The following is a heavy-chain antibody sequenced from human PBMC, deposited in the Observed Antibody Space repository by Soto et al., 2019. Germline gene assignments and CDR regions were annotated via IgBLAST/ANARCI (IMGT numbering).Heavy chain of an antibody. CDR2: IIPILGIA. CDR1: GGTFSSYT. Sequence: GASVKVSCKASGGTFSSYTISWVRQAPGQGLEWMGRIIPILGIANYAQKFQGRVTITADKSTSTAYMELSSLRSEDTAVYYCARAPDIIDRRNDAFDIWGQGTMVTVSS. V-gene: IGHV1-69*02. CDR3: ARAPDIIDRRNDAFDI. D-gene: IGHD5-12*01. J-gene: IGHJ3*02.